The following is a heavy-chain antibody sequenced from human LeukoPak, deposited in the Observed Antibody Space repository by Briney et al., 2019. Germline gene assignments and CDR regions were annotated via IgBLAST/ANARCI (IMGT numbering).Heavy chain of an antibody. CDR3: ASESAAKDY. Sequence: PGGSLRLSCAASGFTFSSYSMNWVRQAPGKGLELVSSISSSSSYIYYADSVKGRFTISRDNAQNSLYLQMNSLRAEDTAVYYCASESAAKDYWGQGTLVTVSS. V-gene: IGHV3-21*01. D-gene: IGHD6-13*01. CDR1: GFTFSSYS. CDR2: ISSSSSYI. J-gene: IGHJ4*02.